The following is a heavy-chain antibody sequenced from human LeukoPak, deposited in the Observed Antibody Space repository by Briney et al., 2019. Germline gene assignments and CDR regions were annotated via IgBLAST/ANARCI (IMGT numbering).Heavy chain of an antibody. J-gene: IGHJ4*02. Sequence: SVKVSCKASGGTFSSYAISWVRQAPGQGLEWMGGIIPIFGTANYAQKFQGRVTITTDESTSTAYMELSSLRSEDTAVYYCAAEDYDFWGGYLPYWGQGTLVTVSS. CDR3: AAEDYDFWGGYLPY. D-gene: IGHD3-3*01. CDR2: IIPIFGTA. CDR1: GGTFSSYA. V-gene: IGHV1-69*05.